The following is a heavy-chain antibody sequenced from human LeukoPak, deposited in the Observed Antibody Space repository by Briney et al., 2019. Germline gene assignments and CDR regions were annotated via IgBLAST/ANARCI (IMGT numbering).Heavy chain of an antibody. J-gene: IGHJ5*02. Sequence: ASVKVSCKASGGTFISYDISWVRQAPGQGLEGMGRIIPILGIANYAQKFQGRVTITADKSTSTAYMELSSLRSEDTAVYYCARDVSQSGYITVNNWFDPWGQGTLVTVSS. D-gene: IGHD1-14*01. CDR3: ARDVSQSGYITVNNWFDP. CDR2: IIPILGIA. V-gene: IGHV1-69*04. CDR1: GGTFISYD.